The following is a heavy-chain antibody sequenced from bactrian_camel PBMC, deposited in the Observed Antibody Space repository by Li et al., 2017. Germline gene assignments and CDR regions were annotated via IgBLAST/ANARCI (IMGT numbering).Heavy chain of an antibody. Sequence: HVQLVESGGGSVQPGGSLRLHCAASGFTFSVHYMSWVRQAPGKGLEWVSTIGKDGRLTYYADSVKGRFTISRDNAKNMAYLQMNSLNAEDTAVYYCGDVGLRNWGQGTQVTVS. V-gene: IGHV3-2*01. CDR2: IGKDGRLT. D-gene: IGHD5*01. CDR3: GDVGLRN. J-gene: IGHJ4*01. CDR1: GFTFSVHY.